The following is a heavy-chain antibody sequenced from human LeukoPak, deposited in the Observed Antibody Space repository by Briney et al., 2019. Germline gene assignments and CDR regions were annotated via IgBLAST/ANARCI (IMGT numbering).Heavy chain of an antibody. D-gene: IGHD6-6*01. CDR2: ISTSRSYI. CDR3: ARDYSYSSSDFDY. CDR1: GFTFRSYS. V-gene: IGHV3-21*01. Sequence: PGGSLRLSCAASGFTFRSYSMNWVRQAPGKGLEWVSSISTSRSYIYYADSVKGRFTISRDNAKNSLYLQMNSLRAEDTAVYYCARDYSYSSSDFDYWGQGTLVTVSS. J-gene: IGHJ4*02.